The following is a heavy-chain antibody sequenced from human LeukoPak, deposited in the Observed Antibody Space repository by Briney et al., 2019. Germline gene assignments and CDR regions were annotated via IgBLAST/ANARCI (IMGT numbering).Heavy chain of an antibody. J-gene: IGHJ5*02. CDR1: GGTFSSYA. D-gene: IGHD3-3*01. Sequence: SVKVSCKASGGTFSSYAISWVRQAPGQGLEWMGRIIPILGIANYAQKFRGRVTITADKSTSTAYMELSSLRSEDTAVYYCARELFLEWLSCNWFDPWGQGTLVTVSS. CDR3: ARELFLEWLSCNWFDP. V-gene: IGHV1-69*04. CDR2: IIPILGIA.